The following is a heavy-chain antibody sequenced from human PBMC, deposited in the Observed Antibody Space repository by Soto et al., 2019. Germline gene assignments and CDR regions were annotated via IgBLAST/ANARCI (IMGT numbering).Heavy chain of an antibody. CDR2: ISAYNGNT. Sequence: ASVKVSCKASGYTFTSYGIRWVRQAPGQGLEWMGWISAYNGNTNYAQKLQGRVTMTTDTSTSTAYMELRSLRSDDTAVYYCARCDSSGWPDAFDIWGQGTMVTVSS. CDR3: ARCDSSGWPDAFDI. CDR1: GYTFTSYG. V-gene: IGHV1-18*01. J-gene: IGHJ3*02. D-gene: IGHD6-19*01.